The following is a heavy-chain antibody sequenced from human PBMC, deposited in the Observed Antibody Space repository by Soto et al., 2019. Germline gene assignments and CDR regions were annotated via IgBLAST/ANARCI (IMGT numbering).Heavy chain of an antibody. V-gene: IGHV3-11*01. J-gene: IGHJ6*02. CDR3: ARDSNWHTPYYYYYGMDV. CDR1: GFTFSDYY. CDR2: ISSSGSTI. Sequence: PGGSLRLSCAASGFTFSDYYMSWIRQAPGKGLEWVSYISSSGSTIYYADSVKGRFTISRDNAKNSLYLQMNSLRAEDTAVYYCARDSNWHTPYYYYYGMDVWGLGTSVTVS. D-gene: IGHD1-1*01.